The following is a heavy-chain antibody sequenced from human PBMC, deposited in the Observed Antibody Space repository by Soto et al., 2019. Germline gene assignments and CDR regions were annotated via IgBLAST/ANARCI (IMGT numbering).Heavy chain of an antibody. D-gene: IGHD5-18*01. CDR1: GGSISSDSYY. J-gene: IGHJ4*02. Sequence: SETLSLTCTVSGGSISSDSYYWSWIRQHPGKGLEWIGYIYYSGSTNYNPSLKSRVTISVDTSKNQFSLKLSSVTAADTAVYYCARWRYVYSFDYWGQGTLVTVSS. CDR2: IYYSGST. V-gene: IGHV4-61*01. CDR3: ARWRYVYSFDY.